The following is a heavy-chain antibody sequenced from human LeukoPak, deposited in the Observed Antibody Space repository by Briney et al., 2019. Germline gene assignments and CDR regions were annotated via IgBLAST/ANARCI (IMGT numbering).Heavy chain of an antibody. Sequence: GESLRISCKGSGYSFTSYWISWVRQMPGKGLEWLGRIDPSDSYTNYSPSFQGHVTISADKSISTAYLQWSSLKASDTAVYYCARHPQLAAAAIDVDYRGQGTLVTVSS. V-gene: IGHV5-10-1*01. CDR1: GYSFTSYW. CDR3: ARHPQLAAAAIDVDY. CDR2: IDPSDSYT. D-gene: IGHD6-13*01. J-gene: IGHJ4*02.